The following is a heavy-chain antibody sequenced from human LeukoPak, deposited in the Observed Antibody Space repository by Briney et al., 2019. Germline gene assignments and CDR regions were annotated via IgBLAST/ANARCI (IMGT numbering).Heavy chain of an antibody. D-gene: IGHD6-19*01. CDR1: GYTFTSYG. V-gene: IGHV1-18*01. J-gene: IGHJ3*02. CDR2: ISAYNGNT. Sequence: ASVKVSCKASGYTFTSYGISWVRQAPGQGLEWMGWISAYNGNTNYAQKLQGRVTMTTDTSTSTAYMELRSLRSDDTAVYYCARDDERIAVAGNDAFDIWGQGTMVTVSS. CDR3: ARDDERIAVAGNDAFDI.